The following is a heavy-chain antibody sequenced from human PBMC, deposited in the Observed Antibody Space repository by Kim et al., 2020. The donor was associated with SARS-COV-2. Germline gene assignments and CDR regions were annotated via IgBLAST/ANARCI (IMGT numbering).Heavy chain of an antibody. Sequence: SVKGRFTISRDNAKNTLYMQMNSLRAEDTAVYYCARDDPGIATASYGMDVWGQGTTVTVSS. D-gene: IGHD6-13*01. CDR3: ARDDPGIATASYGMDV. J-gene: IGHJ6*02. V-gene: IGHV3-74*01.